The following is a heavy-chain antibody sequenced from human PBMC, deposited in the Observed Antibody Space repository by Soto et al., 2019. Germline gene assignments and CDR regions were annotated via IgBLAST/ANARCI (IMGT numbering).Heavy chain of an antibody. Sequence: QVQLVQSGPEERKPGSSVKVSCKASGGTFSTSAISWVRQAPGRGLEWMGGIIPMFGTARYAQGFQDRVTITADESTSTAYMQLSSLRSDDAAVYYCAKDFGHGHCSGGSCYILDHWGQGTLVVVSS. V-gene: IGHV1-69*01. D-gene: IGHD2-15*01. J-gene: IGHJ4*02. CDR2: IIPMFGTA. CDR3: AKDFGHGHCSGGSCYILDH. CDR1: GGTFSTSA.